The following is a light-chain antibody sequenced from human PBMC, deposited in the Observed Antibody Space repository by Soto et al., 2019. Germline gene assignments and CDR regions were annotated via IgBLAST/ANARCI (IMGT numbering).Light chain of an antibody. Sequence: QLVLAQPPSASGTPGQRVTISCSGSTSNVGSNLASWYQQLPGSAPKLLIYNDYERPSGVPDRFSGSKSGTSASLGISGLRSEDESDYFWAVWDDRLSGVVFGGGTKLTVL. V-gene: IGLV1-47*02. CDR2: NDY. J-gene: IGLJ2*01. CDR1: TSNVGSNL. CDR3: AVWDDRLSGVV.